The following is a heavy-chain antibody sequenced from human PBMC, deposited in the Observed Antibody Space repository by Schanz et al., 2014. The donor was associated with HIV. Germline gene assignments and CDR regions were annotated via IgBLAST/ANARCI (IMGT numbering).Heavy chain of an antibody. CDR1: GYNFVDYG. CDR3: ARLTGYCSSTSCYRGSNYFDQ. J-gene: IGHJ4*02. CDR2: ISVYYGKT. V-gene: IGHV1-18*04. Sequence: QVQLVQSGAEVKKPGASVKVSCKASGYNFVDYGISWVRLAPGQGLEWLGWISVYYGKTDYAQKFQDRVTLTTDTSSHSAYMELRSLRSDDTAVYFCARLTGYCSSTSCYRGSNYFDQWGQGTLVTVSS. D-gene: IGHD2-2*01.